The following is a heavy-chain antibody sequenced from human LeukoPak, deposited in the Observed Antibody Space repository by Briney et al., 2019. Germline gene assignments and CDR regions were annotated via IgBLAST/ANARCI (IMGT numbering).Heavy chain of an antibody. CDR3: ARVATTSSKWSLDY. D-gene: IGHD2-2*01. V-gene: IGHV3-74*01. CDR2: INSDGSST. J-gene: IGHJ4*02. CDR1: GFTFRAYW. Sequence: GGSLRLSCAASGFTFRAYWMHWVRHSPGKGLVWVSRINSDGSSTDYADSVKGRFTISRDIAKSTMYLQMNSLRAEDTAVYYCARVATTSSKWSLDYWGQGTLVTVSS.